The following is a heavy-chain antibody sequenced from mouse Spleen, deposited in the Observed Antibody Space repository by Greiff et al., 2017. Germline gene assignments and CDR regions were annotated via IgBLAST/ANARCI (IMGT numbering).Heavy chain of an antibody. D-gene: IGHD2-14*01. J-gene: IGHJ2*01. Sequence: QVQLQQSGAELVRPGASVTLSCKASGYTFTDYEMHWVKQTPVHGLEWIGLINPYNGGTSYNQKFKGKATLTVDKSSSTAYMELLSLTSEDSAVYYCARNYRYDYFDYWGQGTTLTVSS. V-gene: IGHV1-15*01. CDR1: GYTFTDYE. CDR2: INPYNGGT. CDR3: ARNYRYDYFDY.